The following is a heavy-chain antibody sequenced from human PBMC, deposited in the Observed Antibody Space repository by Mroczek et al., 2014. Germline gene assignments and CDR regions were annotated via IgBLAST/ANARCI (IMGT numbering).Heavy chain of an antibody. V-gene: IGHV3-30-3*01. CDR1: GFTFSSYA. J-gene: IGHJ3*02. CDR3: ASLVDTAMAKDAFDI. D-gene: IGHD5-18*01. CDR2: ISYDGSNK. Sequence: VQLVQSGGGVVQPGRSLRLSCAASGFTFSSYAMHWVRQAPGKGLEWVAVISYDGSNKYYADSVKGRFTISRDNSKNTLYLQMNSLRAEDTAVYYCASLVDTAMAKDAFDIWGQGTMVTVSS.